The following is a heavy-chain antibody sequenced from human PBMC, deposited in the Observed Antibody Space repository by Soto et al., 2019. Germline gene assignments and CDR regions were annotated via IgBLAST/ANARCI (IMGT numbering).Heavy chain of an antibody. J-gene: IGHJ5*02. V-gene: IGHV1-2*02. Sequence: GASVKVSCKASGYTFINYYMHWVRQAPGQGLEWMGRINPKSDDTNYAQKFQGRVTMTRDTSIDTAYLELTGLTSDDTATYYCARKHSLDYIRWGLDPWGQGTLVTVSS. CDR3: ARKHSLDYIRWGLDP. CDR2: INPKSDDT. CDR1: GYTFINYY. D-gene: IGHD4-4*01.